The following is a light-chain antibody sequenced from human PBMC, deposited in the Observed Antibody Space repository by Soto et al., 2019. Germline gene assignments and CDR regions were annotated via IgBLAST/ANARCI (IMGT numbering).Light chain of an antibody. CDR2: AAS. Sequence: DIQMTQSPSSLSASVGDIVTITCRASQSISNYLNWYQQRPGKAPKLLIYAASSLQSGVPSRFSGSGSGRDFTLTISSLQPEDFATYYCQQSYSIPQSFGQGTKVDIK. CDR3: QQSYSIPQS. V-gene: IGKV1-39*01. J-gene: IGKJ1*01. CDR1: QSISNY.